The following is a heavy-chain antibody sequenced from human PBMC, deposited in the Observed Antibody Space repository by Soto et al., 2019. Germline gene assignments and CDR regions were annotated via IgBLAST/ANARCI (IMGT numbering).Heavy chain of an antibody. CDR1: GGTFSSYA. D-gene: IGHD3-22*01. J-gene: IGHJ4*02. Sequence: QVQLVQSGAEVKKPGSSVKVSCKASGGTFSSYAISWVRQAPGQGLEWMGGIIPIFGTANYAQKFQGRVTITADESTSTAYRELSSLRSEDTAVYYCARDGGYYDSSGYPQFDYWGQGTLVTVSS. CDR3: ARDGGYYDSSGYPQFDY. V-gene: IGHV1-69*01. CDR2: IIPIFGTA.